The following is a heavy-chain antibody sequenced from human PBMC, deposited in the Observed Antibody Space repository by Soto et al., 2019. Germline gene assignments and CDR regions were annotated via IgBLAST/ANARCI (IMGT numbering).Heavy chain of an antibody. CDR1: GFSHSTSGVG. CDR3: SNRRSGQSNFYY. V-gene: IGHV2-5*02. CDR2: IYWDDDK. Sequence: QITLKASGPTLVKPTQTLTLTCTFSGFSHSTSGVGVGWIRQPPGKALEWLALIYWDDDKRYSPSLKSRLTITKHPPNNQVVHNIALKHSVHTATYYTSNRRSGQSNFYYCAEGTMVTVSS. D-gene: IGHD1-26*01. J-gene: IGHJ4*02.